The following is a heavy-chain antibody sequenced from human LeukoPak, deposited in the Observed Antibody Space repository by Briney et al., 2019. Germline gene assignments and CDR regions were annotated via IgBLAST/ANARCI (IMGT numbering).Heavy chain of an antibody. Sequence: PGGSLRLSCQASGFTFYMYAMSWVRQAPGKGLEWVASMCGTAGCTFYPDSVKGRLTISRDNSKNVLYLRMNSLTAEDTAIDYCAKDRPNFHENNGHYYRSDGDSSGQGTLVTVSS. V-gene: IGHV3-23*01. CDR1: GFTFYMYA. J-gene: IGHJ5*01. D-gene: IGHD3-22*01. CDR3: AKDRPNFHENNGHYYRSDGDS. CDR2: MCGTAGCT.